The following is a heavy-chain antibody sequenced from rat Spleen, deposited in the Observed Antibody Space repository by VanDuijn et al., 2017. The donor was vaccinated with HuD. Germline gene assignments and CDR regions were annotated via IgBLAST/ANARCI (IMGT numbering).Heavy chain of an antibody. J-gene: IGHJ2*01. CDR3: SRGDYFDY. Sequence: QVQLQQSGPELAKPGSSVKISCKASGYTFTNYYISWIKQTTGQGLDYIGYINTGSGGTYYNEKFKDKATLTVDKSSSTAFMELSSLTPEDTAVYYCSRGDYFDYWGQGVMVTVPP. V-gene: IGHV1-43*01. CDR1: GYTFTNYY. CDR2: INTGSGGT.